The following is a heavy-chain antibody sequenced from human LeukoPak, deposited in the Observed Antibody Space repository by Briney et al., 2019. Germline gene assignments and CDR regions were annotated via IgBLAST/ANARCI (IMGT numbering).Heavy chain of an antibody. CDR2: IYTSGST. V-gene: IGHV4-61*02. D-gene: IGHD2-8*01. CDR1: GGSISSGSYY. Sequence: SQTLSLTCTVSGGSISSGSYYWSWIRQPAGKGLEWIGRIYTSGSTNYNPSLKSRVTISVDTSKNQFSLKLSSVTAADTAVYYCARTVMAIAYYYMDVWGKGTTVTVSS. CDR3: ARTVMAIAYYYMDV. J-gene: IGHJ6*03.